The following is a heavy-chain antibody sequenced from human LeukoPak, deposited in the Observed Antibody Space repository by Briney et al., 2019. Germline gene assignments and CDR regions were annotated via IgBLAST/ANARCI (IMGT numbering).Heavy chain of an antibody. CDR2: MWFDGTKT. CDR1: GFTFRSFG. J-gene: IGHJ3*02. CDR3: ARHGIAALTDAFDI. V-gene: IGHV3-33*01. D-gene: IGHD6-13*01. Sequence: GGSLRLSCEASGFTFRSFGFHWVRQAPGKGLEWVALMWFDGTKTYYADSVKGRFSVSRDNSKNTVYLQMNGLRVEDTAVYYCARHGIAALTDAFDIWGQGTTVSVSS.